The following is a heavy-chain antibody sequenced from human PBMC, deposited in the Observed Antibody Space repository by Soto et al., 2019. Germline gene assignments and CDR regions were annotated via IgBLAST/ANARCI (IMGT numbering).Heavy chain of an antibody. CDR1: GGSISSSSYY. CDR2: IYYSGST. J-gene: IGHJ3*02. D-gene: IGHD6-6*01. V-gene: IGHV4-39*01. Sequence: SETLSLTCTVSGGSISSSSYYWGWIRQPPGKGLEWIGSIYYSGSTYYNPSLKSRVTISVDTSKNQFSLKLSSVTAADTAVYYCARPDRILQEPIAAQGEAFDIWGQGTMVTVSS. CDR3: ARPDRILQEPIAAQGEAFDI.